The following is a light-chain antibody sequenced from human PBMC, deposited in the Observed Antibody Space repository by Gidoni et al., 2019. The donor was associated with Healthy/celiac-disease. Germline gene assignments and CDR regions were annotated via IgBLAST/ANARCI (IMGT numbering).Light chain of an antibody. J-gene: IGKJ4*01. CDR3: QQYGSSPGT. CDR1: QSVSSSY. CDR2: GAS. Sequence: EIVLTQSPCTPSLSPGERATLSCRASQSVSSSYLAWYQKKPGQAPRLLIYGASSRATGIPDRFSGSGSGTDFTLTISRLEPEDFAVYYCQQYGSSPGTFGGGTKVEIK. V-gene: IGKV3-20*01.